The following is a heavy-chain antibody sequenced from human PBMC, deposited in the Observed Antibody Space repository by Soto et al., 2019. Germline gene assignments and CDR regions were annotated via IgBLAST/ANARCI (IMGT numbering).Heavy chain of an antibody. CDR2: INAGNANT. V-gene: IGHV1-3*01. Sequence: QVQLVQSGAEVKKPGASVKVSCKASGYTFTTYDLHWVRQAPGQRLEWMGWINAGNANTKYSQKFQGRVTFTGDTSASIVYMDLSGLRSEDTALYYCARWISGRGFDYWGQGTLVTVSS. D-gene: IGHD6-19*01. J-gene: IGHJ4*02. CDR3: ARWISGRGFDY. CDR1: GYTFTTYD.